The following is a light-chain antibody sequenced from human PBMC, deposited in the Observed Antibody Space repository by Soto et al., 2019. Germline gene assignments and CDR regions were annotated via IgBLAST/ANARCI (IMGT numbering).Light chain of an antibody. J-gene: IGKJ5*01. CDR1: QGISNS. CDR3: QQVNSYPIT. CDR2: AAS. V-gene: IGKV1-9*01. Sequence: DIHLTQSPXFLSASVGDRVIITCRASQGISNSLAWYQQKPGKAPKLLIYAASTLQSGVPSRFSGSGSGTELTLTISSLQPEDVATYYCQQVNSYPITFGQGTRLEIK.